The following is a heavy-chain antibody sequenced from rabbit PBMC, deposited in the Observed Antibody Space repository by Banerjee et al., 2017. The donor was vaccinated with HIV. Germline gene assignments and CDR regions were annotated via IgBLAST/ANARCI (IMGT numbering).Heavy chain of an antibody. CDR2: IYDGIIGST. CDR3: ARSAGVSYGTGYWNL. V-gene: IGHV1S40*01. D-gene: IGHD8-1*01. CDR1: GFSFSSSYY. J-gene: IGHJ4*01. Sequence: QSLEESGGDLVKPGASLTLTCTASGFSFSSSYYMCWVRQAPGKGLEWIACIYDGIIGSTYYASWAKGRFTISKTSSTTVTLQMTSLTAADTATYFCARSAGVSYGTGYWNLWGPGTLVTVS.